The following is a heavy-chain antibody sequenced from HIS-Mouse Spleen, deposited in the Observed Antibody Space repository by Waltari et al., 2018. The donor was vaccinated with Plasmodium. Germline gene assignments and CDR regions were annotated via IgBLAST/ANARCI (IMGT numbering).Heavy chain of an antibody. D-gene: IGHD6-13*01. CDR1: VFPFGSYW. V-gene: IGHV3-7*01. J-gene: IGHJ2*01. Sequence: EVQLVASGGGLVQHGGSLRLSCAASVFPFGSYWMSWVREAPGKGLEWVANIKQDGSEKYYVDSVKGRFTISRDNAKNSLYLQMNSLRAEDTAVYYCASSWYWYFDLWGRGTLVTVSS. CDR2: IKQDGSEK. CDR3: ASSWYWYFDL.